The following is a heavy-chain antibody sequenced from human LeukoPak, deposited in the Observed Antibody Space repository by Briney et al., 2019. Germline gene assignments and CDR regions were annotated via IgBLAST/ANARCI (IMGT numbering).Heavy chain of an antibody. CDR1: GASISGTDYY. CDR2: IHFSGTI. V-gene: IGHV4-31*03. CDR3: AAGGDTAKGGKY. Sequence: SETLSLTCTVSGASISGTDYYWTWTRHHPGEGLEWLGSIHFSGTIYYNPSLRSRLIISADTAKNQMSLKLSSMTAADTAVYYCAAGGDTAKGGKYWGQGTQVTVSS. J-gene: IGHJ4*02. D-gene: IGHD5-18*01.